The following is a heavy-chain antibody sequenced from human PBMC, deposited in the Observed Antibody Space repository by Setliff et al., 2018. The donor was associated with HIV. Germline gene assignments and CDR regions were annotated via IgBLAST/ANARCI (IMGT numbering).Heavy chain of an antibody. CDR3: AREELGSSYYFDY. Sequence: PGGSLRLSCAASGFTFSDFWMHWVRQAPGKGLEWVASVSPDGSRNYCVASVKGRFTISRDNAKNSLYLQMNSLRAEGTAVYYCAREELGSSYYFDYWGQGTLVTVS. CDR2: VSPDGSRN. D-gene: IGHD7-27*01. CDR1: GFTFSDFW. V-gene: IGHV3-7*03. J-gene: IGHJ4*02.